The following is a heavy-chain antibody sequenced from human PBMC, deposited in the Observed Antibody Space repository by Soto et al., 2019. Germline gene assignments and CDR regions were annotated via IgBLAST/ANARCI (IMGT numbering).Heavy chain of an antibody. V-gene: IGHV4-31*03. CDR3: ARDAPGAAPY. CDR1: GGPVINGDSY. Sequence: QVQLQESGPGLVKPSQTLSLTCTVSGGPVINGDSYLNWIRQHPEKGLEWMGYINYRGTTNYNGALKSRILIPVDTSNNQFSLRLTSVTAADTAVYYCARDAPGAAPYWGQGTLVTVSS. CDR2: INYRGTT. J-gene: IGHJ4*02. D-gene: IGHD6-13*01.